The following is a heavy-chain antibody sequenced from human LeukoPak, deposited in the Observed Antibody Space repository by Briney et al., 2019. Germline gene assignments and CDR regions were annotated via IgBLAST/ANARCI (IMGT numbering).Heavy chain of an antibody. CDR1: GFTFSSYS. D-gene: IGHD6-13*01. Sequence: PGGSLRLSCAASGFTFSSYSMNWVRQAPGKGLEWVSSISSSSSTIYYADSVKGRFTISRDNAKNSLYLQMNSLRAEDTAVYYCARDRAAAYDAFDIWGQGTMVTVSS. J-gene: IGHJ3*02. CDR2: ISSSSSTI. V-gene: IGHV3-48*01. CDR3: ARDRAAAYDAFDI.